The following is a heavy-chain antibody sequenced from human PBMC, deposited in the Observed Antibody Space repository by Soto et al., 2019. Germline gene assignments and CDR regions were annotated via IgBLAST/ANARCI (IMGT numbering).Heavy chain of an antibody. J-gene: IGHJ4*02. V-gene: IGHV3-33*01. Sequence: QVPLVESGGGVVQPGRSLRLSSAASGFTFSSYGMHWVRQAPGKGLEWVAVVWYDGSNKYYADSVKGRFTISRDNSKNPLYLQMNSLRAEDTAVYYCARDRYSSGWYDLDYWGQGTLVTVSS. CDR1: GFTFSSYG. D-gene: IGHD6-19*01. CDR3: ARDRYSSGWYDLDY. CDR2: VWYDGSNK.